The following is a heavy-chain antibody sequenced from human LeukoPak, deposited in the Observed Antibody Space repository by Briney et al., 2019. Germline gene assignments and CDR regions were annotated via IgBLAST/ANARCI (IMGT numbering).Heavy chain of an antibody. CDR2: ISGSDSIT. CDR1: AITLSPYA. D-gene: IGHD3-16*01. V-gene: IGHV3-23*01. Sequence: GGSLRLSCAASAITLSPYAMTWVRQAPGKGLEWVSSISGSDSITYYADSVKGRFTISRDSSKNTLYLQMNSLRAEDTAVYYCAKSVETYTNDHYFDFWGQGTLVTVSS. CDR3: AKSVETYTNDHYFDF. J-gene: IGHJ4*02.